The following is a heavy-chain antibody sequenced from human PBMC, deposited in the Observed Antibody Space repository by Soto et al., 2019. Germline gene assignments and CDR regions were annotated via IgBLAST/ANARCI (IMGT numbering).Heavy chain of an antibody. D-gene: IGHD6-19*01. J-gene: IGHJ5*02. Sequence: QVQLVESGGGVVQPGRSLRLSCAASGFTFSSYGMHWVRQAPGKGLEWVAVISYDGNNRKYADSVKGRFTISRDNSKNTLYLQMNSLRAEDTAVYYCASMLGSSGGELLNWFDPWGQGTLVTVSS. CDR1: GFTFSSYG. CDR3: ASMLGSSGGELLNWFDP. CDR2: ISYDGNNR. V-gene: IGHV3-30*03.